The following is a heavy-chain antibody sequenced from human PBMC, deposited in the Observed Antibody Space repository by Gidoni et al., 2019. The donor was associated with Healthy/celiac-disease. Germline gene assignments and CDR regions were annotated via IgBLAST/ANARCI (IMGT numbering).Heavy chain of an antibody. D-gene: IGHD3-3*01. J-gene: IGHJ4*02. CDR3: ARGGLAGVAPLDY. V-gene: IGHV3-21*01. CDR1: GFTFCTNS. CDR2: ISSSSSYT. Sequence: EVQLLESGGGLVKPGGSLRISCAASGFTFCTNSRNWVRQAPGKGLEWVSSISSSSSYTYYADSVKGRFTISRDNAKNSLYLQMTSLRAEDTAVYYCARGGLAGVAPLDYWGQGTLVTVSS.